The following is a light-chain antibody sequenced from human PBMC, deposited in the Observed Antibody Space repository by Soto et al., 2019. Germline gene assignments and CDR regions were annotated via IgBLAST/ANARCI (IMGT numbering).Light chain of an antibody. J-gene: IGLJ3*02. V-gene: IGLV2-14*01. CDR3: SSYTSSSTWV. Sequence: QSALTQPASVSGSPGQSITISCTGTSSDVGGYNYVPWYQQHPGKAPKLMIYEVSNRPLGVSNRFSGSKSGNTASLTISGLQAEDEADYYCSSYTSSSTWVFGGGTKLTVL. CDR2: EVS. CDR1: SSDVGGYNY.